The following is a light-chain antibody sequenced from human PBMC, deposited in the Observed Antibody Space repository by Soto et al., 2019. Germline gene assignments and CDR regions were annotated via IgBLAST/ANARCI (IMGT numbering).Light chain of an antibody. CDR3: QVWDTSSDPPKWV. Sequence: SYELTQPPSVSVAPGQTARLTCGGNNIGSKSVHWYQQKPGQAPVLVVFDDSDRPSGIPERLSGSNSGNMASLTITRVEAGDEADFYCQVWDTSSDPPKWVFGGGTKVTVL. CDR1: NIGSKS. J-gene: IGLJ3*02. CDR2: DDS. V-gene: IGLV3-21*02.